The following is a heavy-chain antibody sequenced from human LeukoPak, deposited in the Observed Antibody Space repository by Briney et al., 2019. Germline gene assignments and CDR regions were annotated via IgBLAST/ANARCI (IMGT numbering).Heavy chain of an antibody. J-gene: IGHJ5*02. Sequence: ASVKVSCKASGYTFTSYGISWVRQAPGQGLEWMGWINPNSGDTNYAQKFQDRVTMTRDTSISTAYMEINSLRYDDTAVYYCASELGIVPWGQGTLVTVSS. CDR2: INPNSGDT. CDR3: ASELGIVP. V-gene: IGHV1-2*02. D-gene: IGHD7-27*01. CDR1: GYTFTSYG.